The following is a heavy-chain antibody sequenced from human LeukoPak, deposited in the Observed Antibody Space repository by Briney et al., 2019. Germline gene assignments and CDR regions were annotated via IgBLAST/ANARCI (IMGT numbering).Heavy chain of an antibody. Sequence: ASVKVSCKASGYTFTSYGISWVRQAPGQGLEWMGIINPSGGSTSYAQKFQGRVTMTRDTSTSTVYMELSSLRSEDTAVYYCARDTNFPGGESFDAFDIWGQGTMVTVSS. CDR2: INPSGGST. J-gene: IGHJ3*02. V-gene: IGHV1-46*01. D-gene: IGHD2/OR15-2a*01. CDR1: GYTFTSYG. CDR3: ARDTNFPGGESFDAFDI.